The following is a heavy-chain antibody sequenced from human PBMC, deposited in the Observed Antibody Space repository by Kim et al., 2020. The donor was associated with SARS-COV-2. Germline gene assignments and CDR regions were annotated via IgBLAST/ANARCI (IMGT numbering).Heavy chain of an antibody. J-gene: IGHJ6*02. CDR3: ARGFLPDV. Sequence: SGSTNDNPSLKSRVTISVDTSKNQFSLKLSSVTAADTAVYYCARGFLPDVWGQGTTVTVSS. V-gene: IGHV4-34*01. CDR2: SGST.